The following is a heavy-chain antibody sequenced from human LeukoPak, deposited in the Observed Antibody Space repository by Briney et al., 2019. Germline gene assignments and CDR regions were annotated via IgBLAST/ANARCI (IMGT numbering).Heavy chain of an antibody. CDR2: IHSSGYT. CDR1: GGSLISYY. Sequence: SETLSLTCTVSGGSLISYYWSWIRQPPGQGLEWIAYIHSSGYTNYNPSLRSRVTISVDTSKNHFSLTATSVTAADTAVYYCAQRQGPNSGSYDYFDPWGQGTLVTVYS. CDR3: AQRQGPNSGSYDYFDP. V-gene: IGHV4-4*09. D-gene: IGHD1-26*01. J-gene: IGHJ5*02.